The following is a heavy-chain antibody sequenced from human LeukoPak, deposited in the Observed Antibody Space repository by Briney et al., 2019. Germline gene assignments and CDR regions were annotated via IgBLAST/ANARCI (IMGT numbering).Heavy chain of an antibody. J-gene: IGHJ6*02. CDR2: ISSSGSTI. CDR3: ARDLKGYYDSSDFYGMDV. D-gene: IGHD3-22*01. Sequence: PGGSLRLSCAASGFTFSSYGMNWVRQAPGKGLEWVSYISSSGSTIYYADSVEGRFAISRDNAKNSLYLQMNSLRAEDTAVYYCARDLKGYYDSSDFYGMDVWGQGTTVTVSS. CDR1: GFTFSSYG. V-gene: IGHV3-48*03.